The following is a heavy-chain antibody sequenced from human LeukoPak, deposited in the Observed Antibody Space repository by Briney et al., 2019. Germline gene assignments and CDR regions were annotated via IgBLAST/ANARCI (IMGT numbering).Heavy chain of an antibody. D-gene: IGHD3-10*01. CDR3: ARDGFPLMVRGPAWFFDP. Sequence: ASVKVSCKASGYTFTNYALNWVRQAPGQGLEWMGWINTDTGNPTYAQGFTGRFAFSLDTSVSTAYLQISSLKAEDTAVFYCARDGFPLMVRGPAWFFDPWGQGTLVTVST. J-gene: IGHJ5*02. CDR2: INTDTGNP. V-gene: IGHV7-4-1*02. CDR1: GYTFTNYA.